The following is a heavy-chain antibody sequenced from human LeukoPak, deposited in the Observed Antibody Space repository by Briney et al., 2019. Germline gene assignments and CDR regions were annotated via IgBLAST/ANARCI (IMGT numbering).Heavy chain of an antibody. CDR3: ARGRELYSSSWYSDAFDI. CDR1: GYSFTSYW. D-gene: IGHD6-13*01. CDR2: IYPGDSDT. Sequence: GESLKISCKGSGYSFTSYWIGWVRQMPGKGLEWMGIIYPGDSDTRYSPSFQGQVTISADKSISTAYLQWSSLKASDTAMYYCARGRELYSSSWYSDAFDIWGQGTMVTVSS. J-gene: IGHJ3*02. V-gene: IGHV5-51*01.